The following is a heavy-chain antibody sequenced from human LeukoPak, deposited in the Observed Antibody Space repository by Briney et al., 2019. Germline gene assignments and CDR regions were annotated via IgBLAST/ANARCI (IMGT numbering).Heavy chain of an antibody. J-gene: IGHJ3*02. CDR3: ARGDYGAFDI. Sequence: SSETLSLTCTVSGGSISYYYWSWIRQPPGKGLEWLGYIDYSGSTNYNPSLESRVTISVDTSKNRFSLKLSSVTAADTAVFYCARGDYGAFDIWGQGTMVTVSS. CDR2: IDYSGST. V-gene: IGHV4-59*01. CDR1: GGSISYYY. D-gene: IGHD4-17*01.